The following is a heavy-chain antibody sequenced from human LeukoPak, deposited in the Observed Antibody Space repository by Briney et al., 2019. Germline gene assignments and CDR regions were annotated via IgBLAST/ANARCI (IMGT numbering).Heavy chain of an antibody. CDR1: GYIFTNSW. CDR3: ARLKKTDFYASSGYYYSDY. CDR2: IYPGDADT. D-gene: IGHD3-22*01. J-gene: IGHJ4*02. Sequence: GESLKISCKGSGYIFTNSWIGWVRQMPGKGLEWMGIIYPGDADTRYSTSFQGQVTISADKSISTAYLQWSGLKASDTAMYYCARLKKTDFYASSGYYYSDYWGQGTLVTVSP. V-gene: IGHV5-51*01.